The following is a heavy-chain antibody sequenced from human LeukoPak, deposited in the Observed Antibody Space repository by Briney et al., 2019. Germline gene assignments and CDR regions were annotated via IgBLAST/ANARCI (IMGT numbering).Heavy chain of an antibody. CDR3: ATIGDRRTGELYRIDY. V-gene: IGHV3-30*04. CDR2: VAYDGSNK. D-gene: IGHD7-27*01. J-gene: IGHJ4*02. CDR1: GFTFSNYA. Sequence: GGSLGLSCSASGFTFSNYAMDWVRQGPGKGLEWVAVVAYDGSNKYYADSVKGRFTISRDNSKNTLYLQMNSLRAEDAAKYYCATIGDRRTGELYRIDYWGQGTLVTVSP.